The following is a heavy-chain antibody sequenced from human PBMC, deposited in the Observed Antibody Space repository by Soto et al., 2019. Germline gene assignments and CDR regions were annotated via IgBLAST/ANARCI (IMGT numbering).Heavy chain of an antibody. D-gene: IGHD3-3*01. V-gene: IGHV3-7*01. CDR1: GFTFTKSL. J-gene: IGHJ4*02. CDR2: IKQDGSEK. Sequence: GSLRLSCAASGFTFTKSLVTWVRQAPGKCLEWVANIKQDGSEKYYVHSVKGRFTISRDNAKNSLYLQMNSLRVEDTAVYYCALYDNFWSGFNFWGQGTLVTVSS. CDR3: ALYDNFWSGFNF.